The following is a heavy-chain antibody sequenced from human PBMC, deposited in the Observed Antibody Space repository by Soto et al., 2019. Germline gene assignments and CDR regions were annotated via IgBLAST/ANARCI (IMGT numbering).Heavy chain of an antibody. CDR3: AGEVGGTGLHF. D-gene: IGHD1-1*01. CDR1: GGTFKNYG. V-gene: IGHV1-69*12. CDR2: IIPMFGIA. J-gene: IGHJ4*02. Sequence: QVQLVQSGAEVKKPGSSVKVSCRTSGGTFKNYGFSWVRQAPGQGLEWMGGIIPMFGIANYGQIFQGRLTIIAGESTSTAYMELSSLKPEDTAVYYCAGEVGGTGLHFWGQGTLVIVSS.